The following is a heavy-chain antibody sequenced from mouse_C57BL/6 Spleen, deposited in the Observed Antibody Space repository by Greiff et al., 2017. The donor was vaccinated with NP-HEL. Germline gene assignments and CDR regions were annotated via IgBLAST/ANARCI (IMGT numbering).Heavy chain of an antibody. D-gene: IGHD1-1*01. Sequence: VQLKQSGAELVKPGASVKLSCTASGFNIKDYYMHWVKQRTEQGLEWIGRIDPEDGETKYAPTFQGKATITADTSSNTAYLQLSSLTSEDTAVYYCARNYGSSYPAWFAYWGQGTLVTVSA. CDR1: GFNIKDYY. V-gene: IGHV14-2*01. CDR2: IDPEDGET. CDR3: ARNYGSSYPAWFAY. J-gene: IGHJ3*01.